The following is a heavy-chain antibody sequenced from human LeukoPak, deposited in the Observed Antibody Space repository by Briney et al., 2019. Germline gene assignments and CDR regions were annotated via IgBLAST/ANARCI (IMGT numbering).Heavy chain of an antibody. CDR1: GGSFSAYY. Sequence: PSETLSLTCAVYGGSFSAYYWSWIRQPPGKGLEWIGEINHSGSTNYNPSPKSRVTISVDTSKNQFSLKLNSVTAADTAVYYCASGVREWLFYYWGQGTLVTVSS. J-gene: IGHJ4*02. V-gene: IGHV4-34*01. CDR3: ASGVREWLFYY. CDR2: INHSGST. D-gene: IGHD3-3*01.